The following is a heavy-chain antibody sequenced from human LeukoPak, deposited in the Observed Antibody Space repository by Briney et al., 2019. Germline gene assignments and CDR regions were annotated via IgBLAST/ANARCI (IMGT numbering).Heavy chain of an antibody. CDR1: GGSISSSIYY. CDR2: IYYSGST. D-gene: IGHD3-22*01. CDR3: ARLPYDSRGMWWIGP. J-gene: IGHJ5*02. V-gene: IGHV4-39*01. Sequence: SETLSLTCSVSGGSISSSIYYWGWIRPPPGKGLEWIGSIYYSGSTYYNPSLKSRVAISVDTSKNQFSLKLSSVTAADTAVYYCARLPYDSRGMWWIGPWGQGTLVTVSS.